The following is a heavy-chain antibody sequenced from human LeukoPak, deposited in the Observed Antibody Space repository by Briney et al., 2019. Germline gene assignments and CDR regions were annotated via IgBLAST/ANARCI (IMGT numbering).Heavy chain of an antibody. CDR1: GFTFSSYA. J-gene: IGHJ4*02. D-gene: IGHD2-15*01. V-gene: IGHV3-23*01. Sequence: GGSLRLSCAASGFTFSSYAMTWVRQAPGKGLEWVSAIGNSGTSTYFADSVKGRFTISRDNSKNTLFLQMNSLRAEDTAVYYCAKAPVTSCRGAFCYPFDYWGQGTLVTVSS. CDR2: IGNSGTST. CDR3: AKAPVTSCRGAFCYPFDY.